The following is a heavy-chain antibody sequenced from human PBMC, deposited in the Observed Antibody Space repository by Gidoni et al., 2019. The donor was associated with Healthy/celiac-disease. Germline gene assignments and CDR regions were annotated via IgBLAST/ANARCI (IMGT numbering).Heavy chain of an antibody. D-gene: IGHD2-2*01. Sequence: EVQLLESGGGLVQHGGSMRLSCAASGFTFSSYDMSWVRQAQGKGLEWVSAISGSGGSTYYADSVKGRFTISRDNSKNTLYLQMNSLRAEDTAVYYCAKDQCSSTSCSSFYYYYYYMDVWGKGTTVTVSS. CDR1: GFTFSSYD. CDR3: AKDQCSSTSCSSFYYYYYYMDV. J-gene: IGHJ6*03. CDR2: ISGSGGST. V-gene: IGHV3-23*01.